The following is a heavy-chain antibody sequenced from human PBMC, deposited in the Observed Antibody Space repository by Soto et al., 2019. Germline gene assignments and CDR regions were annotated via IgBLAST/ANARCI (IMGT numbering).Heavy chain of an antibody. CDR3: VRFWPPPYSDALTDYTDAFDY. D-gene: IGHD3-9*01. CDR2: ILHDGNNK. J-gene: IGHJ4*02. V-gene: IGHV3-30-3*01. CDR1: GFTFSNYI. Sequence: PGGSLRLSCAASGFTFSNYILHWVRQAPGKGLEWVAMILHDGNNKYYADSVKGRFTISRDNSKSTLYLQVDSLRTEDTAVYYCVRFWPPPYSDALTDYTDAFDYWGQGTLVTVSS.